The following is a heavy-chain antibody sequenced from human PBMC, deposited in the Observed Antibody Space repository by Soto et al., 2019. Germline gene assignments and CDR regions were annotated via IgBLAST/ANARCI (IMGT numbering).Heavy chain of an antibody. Sequence: SVKVSCKASGGTFSSYTISWVRQAPGQGLEWMGGIIPILGIANYAQKFQGRVTITADKSTSTAYMELSSLRSEDTAVYYCARDHPQYYFDYWGQGTLVTVSS. CDR2: IIPILGIA. CDR1: GGTFSSYT. V-gene: IGHV1-69*10. CDR3: ARDHPQYYFDY. J-gene: IGHJ4*02.